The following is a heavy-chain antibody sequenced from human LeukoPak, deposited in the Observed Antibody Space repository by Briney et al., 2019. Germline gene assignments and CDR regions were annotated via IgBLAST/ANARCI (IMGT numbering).Heavy chain of an antibody. CDR3: AKGRGYNWNSGGFDY. V-gene: IGHV3-30*18. Sequence: GGSLRVSCAASGFTFSSFAMNWVRQAPGKGLEWVAVISYDGSNKYYADSVKGRFTISRDNSKNTLYLQMNSLRAEDTAVYYCAKGRGYNWNSGGFDYWGQGTLVTVSS. CDR1: GFTFSSFA. D-gene: IGHD1-7*01. J-gene: IGHJ4*02. CDR2: ISYDGSNK.